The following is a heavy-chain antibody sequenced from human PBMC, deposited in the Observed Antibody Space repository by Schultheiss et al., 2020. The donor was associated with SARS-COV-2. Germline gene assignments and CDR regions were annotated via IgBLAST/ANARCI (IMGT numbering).Heavy chain of an antibody. CDR2: IYYSGST. CDR3: ARVAYYDFWSGYHYYYYYYMDV. J-gene: IGHJ6*03. V-gene: IGHV4-59*01. Sequence: SETLSLTCTVSGGSISGYYWSWIRQPPGKGLEWIGYIYYSGSTNYNPSLKSRVTISVDTSKNQFSLKLSSVTAADTAVYYCARVAYYDFWSGYHYYYYYYMDVWGKGTTVTVSS. CDR1: GGSISGYY. D-gene: IGHD3-3*01.